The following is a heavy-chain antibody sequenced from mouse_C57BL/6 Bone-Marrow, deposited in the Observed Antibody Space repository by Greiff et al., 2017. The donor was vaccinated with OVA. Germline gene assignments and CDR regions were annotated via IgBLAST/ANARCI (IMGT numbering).Heavy chain of an antibody. D-gene: IGHD2-1*01. CDR3: ASYYGNPFAY. J-gene: IGHJ3*01. Sequence: VQLQQSGPELVKPGASVKISCKASGYTFTDYYMNWVKQSHGKSLEWIGDINPNNGGTSYNQKFKGKATLTVDKSSSTAYMELRSLTSEDSAVYYCASYYGNPFAYWGQGTLVTVSA. CDR2: INPNNGGT. V-gene: IGHV1-26*01. CDR1: GYTFTDYY.